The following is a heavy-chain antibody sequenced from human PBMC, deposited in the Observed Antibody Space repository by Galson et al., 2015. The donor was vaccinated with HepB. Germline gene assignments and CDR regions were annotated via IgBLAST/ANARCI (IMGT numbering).Heavy chain of an antibody. Sequence: CAISGDSVSSNSAAWNWIRQSPSRGLEWLGRTQYRSKWYRDYASFVKSRITVTPDPSKNQFSLQLDSVTPEDTAVYYCARHTGDYWGQGTLVTVSS. V-gene: IGHV6-1*01. D-gene: IGHD1-14*01. J-gene: IGHJ4*02. CDR2: TQYRSKWYR. CDR3: ARHTGDY. CDR1: GDSVSSNSAA.